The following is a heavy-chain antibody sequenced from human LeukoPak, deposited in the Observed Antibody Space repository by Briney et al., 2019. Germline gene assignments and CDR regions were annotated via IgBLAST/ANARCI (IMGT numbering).Heavy chain of an antibody. J-gene: IGHJ6*04. CDR2: RIPSFGTA. CDR3: ARSTFYCSSTSCPGMDV. D-gene: IGHD2-2*01. CDR1: GGTFSSYA. V-gene: IGHV1-69*05. Sequence: ASVKLSCKASGGTFSSYAISWVRQAPGPGLEWMGGRIPSFGTANSAQKVQRRVTIPTDEATSTAYMELSSLRSEGTAVYYRARSTFYCSSTSCPGMDVWGKGTTVTVSS.